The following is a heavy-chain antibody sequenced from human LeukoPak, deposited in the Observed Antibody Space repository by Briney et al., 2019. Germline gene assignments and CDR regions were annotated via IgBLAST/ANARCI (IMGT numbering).Heavy chain of an antibody. J-gene: IGHJ4*02. CDR3: AKRYCSSTSCYYDY. CDR2: ISGSGGST. D-gene: IGHD2-2*01. CDR1: GFTFSSYA. V-gene: IGHV3-23*01. Sequence: GGSLRLSCAASGFTFSSYAMSWVRQAPGKGLEWVSAISGSGGSTYYADSVKVRFTISRDNSKNTLYLQMNSLRAEDTAVYYCAKRYCSSTSCYYDYWGQGTLVTVSS.